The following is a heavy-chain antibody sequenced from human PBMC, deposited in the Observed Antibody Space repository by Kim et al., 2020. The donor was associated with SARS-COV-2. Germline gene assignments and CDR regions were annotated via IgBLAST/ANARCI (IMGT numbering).Heavy chain of an antibody. J-gene: IGHJ5*02. D-gene: IGHD3-10*01. Sequence: TYSTPPLKSRVTISVDTSKNQFSLKLSSVTAADTAVYYCARGVITNWFDPWGQGTLVTVSS. CDR2: T. V-gene: IGHV4-30-2*04. CDR3: ARGVITNWFDP.